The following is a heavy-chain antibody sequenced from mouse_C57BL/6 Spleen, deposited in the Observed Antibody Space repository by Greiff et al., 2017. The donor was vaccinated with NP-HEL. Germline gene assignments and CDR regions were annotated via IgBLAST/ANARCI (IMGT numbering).Heavy chain of an antibody. CDR3: ATGGGDYFDY. CDR2: IYPGDGDT. J-gene: IGHJ2*01. CDR1: GYAFSSSW. Sequence: VQLQQSGPELVKPGASVKISCKASGYAFSSSWMNWVKQRPGKGLEWIGRIYPGDGDTNYNGKFKGKATLTADKSSSTAYMQLSSLTSEDSAVYFCATGGGDYFDYWGQGTTLTVSS. D-gene: IGHD4-1*01. V-gene: IGHV1-82*01.